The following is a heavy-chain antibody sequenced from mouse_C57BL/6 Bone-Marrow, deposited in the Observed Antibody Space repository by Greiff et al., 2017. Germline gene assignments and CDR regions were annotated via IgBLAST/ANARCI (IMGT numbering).Heavy chain of an antibody. V-gene: IGHV1-82*01. D-gene: IGHD1-1*01. CDR2: IYPGDGDT. J-gene: IGHJ1*03. CDR1: GYAFSSSW. Sequence: QVQLKQSGPELVKPGASVKISCKASGYAFSSSWMNWVKQRPGKGLEWIGRIYPGDGDTNYNGKFKGKATLTADKSSSTAYMQLSSLTSEDSAVYFCAGGSSPRWYFDVWGTGTTVTVSS. CDR3: AGGSSPRWYFDV.